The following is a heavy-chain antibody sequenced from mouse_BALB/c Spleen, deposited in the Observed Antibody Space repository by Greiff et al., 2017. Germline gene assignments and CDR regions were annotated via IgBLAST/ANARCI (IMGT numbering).Heavy chain of an antibody. J-gene: IGHJ4*01. V-gene: IGHV5-17*02. Sequence: EVKLMESGGGLVQPGGSRKLSCAASGFTFSSFGMHWVRQAPEKGLEWVAYISSGSSTIYYADTVKGRFTISRDNPKNTLFLQMTSLRSEDTAMYYCARRGRYYYAMDYWGQGTSVTVSS. D-gene: IGHD1-1*01. CDR3: ARRGRYYYAMDY. CDR1: GFTFSSFG. CDR2: ISSGSSTI.